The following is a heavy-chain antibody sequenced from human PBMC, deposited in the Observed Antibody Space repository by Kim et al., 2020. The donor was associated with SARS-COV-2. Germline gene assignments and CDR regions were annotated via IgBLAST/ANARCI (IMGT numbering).Heavy chain of an antibody. J-gene: IGHJ4*02. CDR1: GASLINNFCH. D-gene: IGHD2-15*01. CDR3: VRRSGDFDERIDY. CDR2: ISYRGDT. V-gene: IGHV4-39*01. Sequence: SETLSLTCAVSGASLINNFCHWGRIRQSPGKGLEWIGSISYRGDTSYSPSLKSRLTISVDISKTQFSLKLRSLTASDTAVYYCVRRSGDFDERIDYWGQGTLVTVSS.